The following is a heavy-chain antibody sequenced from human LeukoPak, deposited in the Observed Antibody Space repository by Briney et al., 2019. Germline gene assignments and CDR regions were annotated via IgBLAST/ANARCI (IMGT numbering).Heavy chain of an antibody. Sequence: PSQTLSLTCSVSGGSISRSDYYWSWIRQPPGKGLEWIGYIYYSGITYYNPSLKSRVTISVDTSKNQFSLKLSSVTAADTAVYYCAREANRFPIHAFDIWGQGTMVTVSS. J-gene: IGHJ3*02. CDR2: IYYSGIT. CDR1: GGSISRSDYY. V-gene: IGHV4-30-4*01. D-gene: IGHD1-14*01. CDR3: AREANRFPIHAFDI.